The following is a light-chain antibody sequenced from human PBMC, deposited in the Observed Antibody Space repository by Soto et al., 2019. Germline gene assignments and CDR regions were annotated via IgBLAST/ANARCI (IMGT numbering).Light chain of an antibody. CDR2: GAS. CDR3: QQYGRSSIT. J-gene: IGKJ5*01. CDR1: QSVRSSY. V-gene: IGKV3-20*01. Sequence: EIVLTQSPGTLSLSPGERATLSCRAGQSVRSSYLAWYQQKPGQAPRLLIYGASSRATGIPDRFSGSGSGTDFTLTISRLEPEDFAVYYCQQYGRSSITFGQGTRLEMK.